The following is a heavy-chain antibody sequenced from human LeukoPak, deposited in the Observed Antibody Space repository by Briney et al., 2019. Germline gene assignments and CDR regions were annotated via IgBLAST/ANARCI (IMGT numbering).Heavy chain of an antibody. J-gene: IGHJ4*02. CDR2: IYYSGST. CDR3: VLCMRATVTTSSIDY. D-gene: IGHD4-17*01. CDR1: GGSISSSSYY. Sequence: SETLSLTCTVSGGSISSSSYYWGWIRQPPGKGLEWIGSIYYSGSTYYNPSLKSRVTISVDTSKNQFSLKLSSVTAADTAVYYCVLCMRATVTTSSIDYWGQGTLVTVSP. V-gene: IGHV4-39*01.